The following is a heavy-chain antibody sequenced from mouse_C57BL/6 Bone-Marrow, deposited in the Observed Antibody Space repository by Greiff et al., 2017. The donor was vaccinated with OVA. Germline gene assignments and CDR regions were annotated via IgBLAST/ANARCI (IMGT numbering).Heavy chain of an antibody. D-gene: IGHD2-2*01. CDR1: GFSLTSYA. Sequence: VMLVESGPGLVAPSQSLSITCTVSGFSLTSYAISWVRQPPGKGLEWLGVIWTGGGTNYNSALKSSLSISKDNSKSPVFLKMTSLQTDSTASYYGARNLGGYDFDYWGQGTTLTVSS. CDR3: ARNLGGYDFDY. CDR2: IWTGGGT. V-gene: IGHV2-9-1*01. J-gene: IGHJ2*01.